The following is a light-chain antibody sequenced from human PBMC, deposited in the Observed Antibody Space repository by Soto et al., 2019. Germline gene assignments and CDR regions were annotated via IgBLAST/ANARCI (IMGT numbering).Light chain of an antibody. CDR1: QSISSW. Sequence: DIQMTQSPSTLSASVGDRVTITCRARQSISSWLAWYQQRPGKAPGFLIYDAASLETGVPSRFSGSGSGTEFTLTISSLQPDDFATYYCQQYHSYPWTFGQGTKVEIK. CDR3: QQYHSYPWT. V-gene: IGKV1-5*01. J-gene: IGKJ1*01. CDR2: DAA.